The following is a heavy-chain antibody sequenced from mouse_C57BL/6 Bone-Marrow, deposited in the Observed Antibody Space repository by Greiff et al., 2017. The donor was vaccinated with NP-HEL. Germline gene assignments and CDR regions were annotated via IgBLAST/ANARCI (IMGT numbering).Heavy chain of an antibody. CDR1: GYSITSGYY. V-gene: IGHV3-6*01. Sequence: EVKLLESGPGLVKPSQSLSLTCSVTGYSITSGYYWNWIRQFPGNKLEWMGYISYDGSNNYNPSLKNRISITRDTSKNQFFLKLNSVTTEDTATYYCARGWLRRGYYFDYWGQGTTLTVSS. CDR3: ARGWLRRGYYFDY. CDR2: ISYDGSN. J-gene: IGHJ2*01. D-gene: IGHD2-2*01.